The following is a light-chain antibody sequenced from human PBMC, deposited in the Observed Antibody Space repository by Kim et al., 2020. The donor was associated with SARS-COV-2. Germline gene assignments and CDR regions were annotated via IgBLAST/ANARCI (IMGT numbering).Light chain of an antibody. Sequence: TACFTGSGVKLVANCSWWYQRQPRQLPVLVIYQHTNRPSGIPAGFAGSNFGTLAILTVRGAQAMDEACYSSQAWVIITAVFGGGTQLTVL. CDR1: KLVANC. CDR3: QAWVIITAV. J-gene: IGLJ3*02. CDR2: QHT. V-gene: IGLV3-1*01.